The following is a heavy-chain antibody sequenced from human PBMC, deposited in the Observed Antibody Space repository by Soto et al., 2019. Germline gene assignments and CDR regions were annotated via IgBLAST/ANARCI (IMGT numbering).Heavy chain of an antibody. CDR3: ANREGDHYARGSHKAPSDV. J-gene: IGHJ3*01. Sequence: SGPTLVNPTQTLTLTCTFSGFSLSSSWVGVGWIRQPPGNALEWLALIYGDDGERYTPSLKTRLTITKDTSKDQVVLTMTNMDPLDTATYYCANREGDHYARGSHKAPSDVWA. V-gene: IGHV2-5*02. CDR2: IYGDDGE. CDR1: GFSLSSSWVG. D-gene: IGHD3-16*01.